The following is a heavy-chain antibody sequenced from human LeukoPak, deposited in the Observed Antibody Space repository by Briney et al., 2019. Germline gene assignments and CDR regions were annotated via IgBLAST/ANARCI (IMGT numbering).Heavy chain of an antibody. J-gene: IGHJ4*02. CDR1: GFSFSTYW. D-gene: IGHD3-22*01. CDR3: ASSHDSRGND. Sequence: GGSLRLSCAASGFSFSTYWMAWVRQAPGKGLEWVGNIHKDGRVMFYAASVKGRFTISRDNAKNSLYLDMNSLRDEDTAIYYCASSHDSRGNDWGQGTLVTVTS. V-gene: IGHV3-7*03. CDR2: IHKDGRVM.